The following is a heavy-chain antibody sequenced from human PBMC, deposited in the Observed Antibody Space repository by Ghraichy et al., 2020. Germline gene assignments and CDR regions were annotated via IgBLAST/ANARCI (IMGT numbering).Heavy chain of an antibody. CDR2: VYSSGTT. CDR1: GGSIRSPDYY. V-gene: IGHV4-39*01. Sequence: SETLSLTCTVSGGSIRSPDYYWAWIRQSPGKGLELIGSVYSSGTTHYNPSLKSRVSIFVDTSTNQLSLDLITVTAADTAVYFCARRVAYSGSCDAWGPGTLVVVSS. D-gene: IGHD1-26*01. J-gene: IGHJ5*02. CDR3: ARRVAYSGSCDA.